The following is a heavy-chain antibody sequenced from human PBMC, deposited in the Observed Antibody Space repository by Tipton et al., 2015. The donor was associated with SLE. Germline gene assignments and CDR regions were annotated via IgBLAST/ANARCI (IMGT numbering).Heavy chain of an antibody. Sequence: LRLSCTVSGGSISSGGYYWSWIRQHPGEGLEWIGYIYYSGSTYYNPSLKSRVTISVDTSKNQFSLKLSSVTAADTAVYYCARDTGAAAGSDAFDIWGQGTMVTVSS. J-gene: IGHJ3*02. CDR1: GGSISSGGYY. CDR3: ARDTGAAAGSDAFDI. V-gene: IGHV4-31*03. D-gene: IGHD6-13*01. CDR2: IYYSGST.